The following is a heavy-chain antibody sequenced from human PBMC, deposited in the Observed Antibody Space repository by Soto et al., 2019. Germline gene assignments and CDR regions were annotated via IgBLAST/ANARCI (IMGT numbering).Heavy chain of an antibody. CDR3: AKGRGLIQNDAFDI. CDR2: ISSDGLKI. J-gene: IGHJ3*02. D-gene: IGHD5-12*01. V-gene: IGHV3-30*18. CDR1: TFTFNNFN. Sequence: QAQLVESGGGVVQPGTSLRLSCVASTFTFNNFNMHWIRQAPGKGLDWLAVISSDGLKIYYPASVKGRVTITRDKSTNTVSLQTSSMRTEDTAVDYCAKGRGLIQNDAFDIWGQGTMF.